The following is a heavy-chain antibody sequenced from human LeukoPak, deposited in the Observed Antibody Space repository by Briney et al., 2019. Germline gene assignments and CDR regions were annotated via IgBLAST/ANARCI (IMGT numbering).Heavy chain of an antibody. Sequence: GASVTVSCTASGGTFSSYAISWVRQAPGQGLEWMGGIIPIFGTANYAQNFQGRVTITADESTSTAYMELSSLRSEDTAVYYCARSSRGHFHYYYGMDVWGQGTTVTVSS. CDR3: ARSSRGHFHYYYGMDV. D-gene: IGHD6-25*01. J-gene: IGHJ6*02. CDR2: IIPIFGTA. V-gene: IGHV1-69*13. CDR1: GGTFSSYA.